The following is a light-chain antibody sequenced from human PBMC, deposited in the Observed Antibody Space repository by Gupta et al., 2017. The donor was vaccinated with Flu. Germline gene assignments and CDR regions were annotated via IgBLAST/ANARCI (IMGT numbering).Light chain of an antibody. J-gene: IGKJ2*01. CDR3: QHYGSSPYT. CDR2: GAS. CDR1: QSVSSSY. V-gene: IGKV3-20*01. Sequence: GTLSLSPGERATLPCRASQSVSSSYLAWYQQKPGQAPRLLIYGASSRATGIPDRFSGSGSGTDFTLTISRLEPEDFAMYYCQHYGSSPYTFGQGTKLEIK.